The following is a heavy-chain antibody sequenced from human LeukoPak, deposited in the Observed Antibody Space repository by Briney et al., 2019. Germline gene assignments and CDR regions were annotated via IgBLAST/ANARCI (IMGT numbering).Heavy chain of an antibody. V-gene: IGHV1-8*01. Sequence: VASVKVSCKASGYTFTSYDINWVRQATGQGLEWMGWMNPNSGNTGYAQKFQGRVTMTRNTSISTAYMELSSLRSEDTAVYYCARGSGFGELLVSSWFDPWGQGTLVTVSS. J-gene: IGHJ5*02. CDR2: MNPNSGNT. D-gene: IGHD3-10*01. CDR1: GYTFTSYD. CDR3: ARGSGFGELLVSSWFDP.